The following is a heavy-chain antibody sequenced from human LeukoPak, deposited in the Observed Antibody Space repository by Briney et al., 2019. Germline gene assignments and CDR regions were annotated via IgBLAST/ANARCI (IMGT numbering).Heavy chain of an antibody. CDR2: IIPIFGTA. Sequence: EASVKVSCKASGGTFSSYAISWVRQAPGQGLEWMGGIIPIFGTANYAQKFQGRVTITADKSTSTAYMELSSLRSEDTAVYYCAGEEVRGVIMNYYGMDVWGKGTTVTVSS. D-gene: IGHD3-10*01. J-gene: IGHJ6*04. CDR1: GGTFSSYA. CDR3: AGEEVRGVIMNYYGMDV. V-gene: IGHV1-69*06.